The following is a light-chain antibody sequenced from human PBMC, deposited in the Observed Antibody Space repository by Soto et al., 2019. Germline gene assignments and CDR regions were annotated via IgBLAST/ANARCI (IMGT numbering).Light chain of an antibody. CDR2: TAS. CDR3: QQGNSFPLT. Sequence: DIQMTQSPSSVSASVGDRVTITCRASQDIGYALAWFQQKPGEAPSLLMYTASSLHSGVPSRFSGSRSGTDFTLTISSLQPEDSATYYCQQGNSFPLTFGGGTKVEI. V-gene: IGKV1-12*01. J-gene: IGKJ4*01. CDR1: QDIGYA.